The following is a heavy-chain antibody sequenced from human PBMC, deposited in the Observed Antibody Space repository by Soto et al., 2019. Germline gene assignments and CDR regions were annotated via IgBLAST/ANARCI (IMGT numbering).Heavy chain of an antibody. V-gene: IGHV3-15*01. D-gene: IGHD6-6*01. CDR2: IKSKNDGGTT. CDR1: GFTFTNAW. CDR3: ITDSWDP. J-gene: IGHJ5*02. Sequence: PGGSLRLSCAASGFTFTNAWMSWVRQAPGKGPEWVGRIKSKNDGGTTDYAAPVKGRFTVSRDDSKNILFLHMNRLKTEDTAVYYCITDSWDPWGQGTLVTVSS.